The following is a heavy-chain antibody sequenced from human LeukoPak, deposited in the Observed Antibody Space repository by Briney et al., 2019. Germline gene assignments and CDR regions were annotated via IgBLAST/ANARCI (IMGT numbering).Heavy chain of an antibody. CDR2: ISSSSSYI. CDR1: GFTFSSSA. D-gene: IGHD3-16*01. J-gene: IGHJ4*02. Sequence: KAGGSLRLSCAASGFTFSSSAMSWVRQAPGKGLEWVSSISSSSSYIYYADSVKGRFTISRDNAKNSLYLQMNSLRAEDTAVYYCARDSDRGFWGTGLDLDYWGQGTLVTVSS. CDR3: ARDSDRGFWGTGLDLDY. V-gene: IGHV3-21*01.